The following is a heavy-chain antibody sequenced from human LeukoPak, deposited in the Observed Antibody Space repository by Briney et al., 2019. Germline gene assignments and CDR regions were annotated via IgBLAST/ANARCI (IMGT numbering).Heavy chain of an antibody. D-gene: IGHD3-22*01. CDR2: INHSGST. Sequence: SGGSLRLSCAASGFTFSDYYMSWIRQPPGKGLEWIGEINHSGSTNYNPSLKSRVTISVDTSKNQFSLKLSSVTAADTAVYYCARGVRYYYDSSGYYYVDYFDYWGQGTLVTVSS. CDR1: GFTFSDYY. CDR3: ARGVRYYYDSSGYYYVDYFDY. J-gene: IGHJ4*02. V-gene: IGHV4-34*01.